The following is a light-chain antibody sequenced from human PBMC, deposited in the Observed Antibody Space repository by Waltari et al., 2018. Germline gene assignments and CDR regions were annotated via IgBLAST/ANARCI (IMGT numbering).Light chain of an antibody. J-gene: IGKJ5*01. Sequence: DIQMTQSPSTLSASVGDRVTITCRASQSVGSWLAWYHQKPGKAPKLLIYETSSLESGVPSRFSGSGSGTEFSLTISSLQPDDFATYYCQQYNSYSSTTFGQGTRLEIK. CDR1: QSVGSW. V-gene: IGKV1-5*03. CDR3: QQYNSYSSTT. CDR2: ETS.